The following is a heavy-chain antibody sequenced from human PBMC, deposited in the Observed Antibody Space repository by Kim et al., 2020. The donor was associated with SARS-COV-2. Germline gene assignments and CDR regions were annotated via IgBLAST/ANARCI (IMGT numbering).Heavy chain of an antibody. CDR2: IWYDATTQ. CDR1: GFTLSNYG. D-gene: IGHD6-13*01. CDR3: ARDSSSRRLGDASGL. Sequence: GGSLRLSCTASGFTLSNYGMHWVRQAPGKGLEWVALIWYDATTQYYADSVKGRFTISRDDSKNTLYLQLNTLRVEDTAVFYCARDSSSRRLGDASGLWGRGTLVTVSS. V-gene: IGHV3-33*01. J-gene: IGHJ3*01.